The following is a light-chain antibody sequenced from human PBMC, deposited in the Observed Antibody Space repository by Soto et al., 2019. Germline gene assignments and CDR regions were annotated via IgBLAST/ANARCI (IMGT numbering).Light chain of an antibody. Sequence: QSVLTQPPSASGTPGQRVTISCSGSISNLGSNFIYWYQQLPGAAPKLLITRNNERPSGVPDRFSGSKSGTSASLAISGLKSEDEADYLCAAWDDSLSGVVFGGGTQLTVL. J-gene: IGLJ3*02. CDR2: RNN. V-gene: IGLV1-47*01. CDR1: ISNLGSNF. CDR3: AAWDDSLSGVV.